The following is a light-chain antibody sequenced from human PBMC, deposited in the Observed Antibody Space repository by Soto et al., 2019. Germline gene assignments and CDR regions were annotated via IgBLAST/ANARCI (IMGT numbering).Light chain of an antibody. CDR2: KVS. Sequence: DVVMTQSPLSLSVTLGQPASISCRSSQSLVHSDGDTHLNWIHQRPGHPPRRLIYKVSKRDSGVPDRVSGRGSGTDFTLKISRVEAEDVGIYYCRHATQWPGTFGPGTKVEVK. V-gene: IGKV2-30*02. J-gene: IGKJ1*01. CDR1: QSLVHSDGDTH. CDR3: RHATQWPGT.